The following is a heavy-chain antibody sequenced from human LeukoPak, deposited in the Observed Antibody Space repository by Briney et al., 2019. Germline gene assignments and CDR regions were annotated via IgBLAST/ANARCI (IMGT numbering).Heavy chain of an antibody. V-gene: IGHV1-8*02. CDR3: ARAVTMVRGPYSYYMDV. J-gene: IGHJ6*03. Sequence: ASVKVSCKASGYTFTGYYIHWVRQAPGQGLEWMGWMNPNSGNTGYAQKFQGRVTMTRNTSISTAYMELSSLRSEDTAVYYCARAVTMVRGPYSYYMDVWGKGTTVTISS. D-gene: IGHD3-10*01. CDR1: GYTFTGYY. CDR2: MNPNSGNT.